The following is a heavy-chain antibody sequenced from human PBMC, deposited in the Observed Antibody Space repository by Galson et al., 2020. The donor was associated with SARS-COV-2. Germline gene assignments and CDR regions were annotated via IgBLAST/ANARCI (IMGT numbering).Heavy chain of an antibody. J-gene: IGHJ3*02. D-gene: IGHD4-17*01. V-gene: IGHV4-38-2*02. Sequence: SETLSLTCTVSGYSISSGYYWGWIRQPPGKGLEWIGSIYHSGSTYYNPSLKSRVTISVDTSKNQFSLKLSSVTAADTAVYYCARVSYGDYAHAFDIWGQGTMVTVSS. CDR2: IYHSGST. CDR1: GYSISSGYY. CDR3: ARVSYGDYAHAFDI.